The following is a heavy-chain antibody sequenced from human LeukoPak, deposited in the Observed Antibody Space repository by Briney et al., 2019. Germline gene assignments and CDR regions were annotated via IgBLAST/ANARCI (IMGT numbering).Heavy chain of an antibody. CDR2: IIPIFGIA. CDR3: ARGPKWELHPVFDY. J-gene: IGHJ4*02. V-gene: IGHV1-69*04. CDR1: GGTFSSYA. Sequence: SVKVSCKASGGTFSSYAISWVRQAPGQGLEWMGRIIPIFGIANYAQKFQGRVTITADKSTSTAYMELSSPRSEDTAVYYCARGPKWELHPVFDYWGQGTLVTVSS. D-gene: IGHD1-26*01.